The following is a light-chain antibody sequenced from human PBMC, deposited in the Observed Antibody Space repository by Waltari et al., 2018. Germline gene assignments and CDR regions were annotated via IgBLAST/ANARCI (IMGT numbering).Light chain of an antibody. Sequence: QSALTQPASVSGSPGQSITISCTGTSSHVGGYNYVSWYQQHPGKAPKRMIYQVSNRPSGVSNRFSGSKSGNTASLTISGLQAEDEADYYCSSYTSSSTPYVFGTGTKVTVL. CDR2: QVS. J-gene: IGLJ1*01. V-gene: IGLV2-14*01. CDR1: SSHVGGYNY. CDR3: SSYTSSSTPYV.